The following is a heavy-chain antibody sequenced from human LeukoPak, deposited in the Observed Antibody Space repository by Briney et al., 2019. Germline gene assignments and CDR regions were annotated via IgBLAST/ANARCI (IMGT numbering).Heavy chain of an antibody. CDR2: INPNSGGT. D-gene: IGHD6-19*01. J-gene: IGHJ4*02. Sequence: ASVKVSCKASGYTFTGYYMHWVRQAPGQGLEWMGWINPNSGGTNYAQKFQGWVTMTRDTSISTAYMELSRLRSDDTAVYYCARDGWLVVGTFDYWGQGTLVTVSS. CDR3: ARDGWLVVGTFDY. CDR1: GYTFTGYY. V-gene: IGHV1-2*04.